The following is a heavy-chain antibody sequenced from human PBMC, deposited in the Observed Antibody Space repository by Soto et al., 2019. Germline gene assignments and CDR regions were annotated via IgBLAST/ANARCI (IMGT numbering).Heavy chain of an antibody. CDR1: GGSSSSSSYC. Sequence: PLETLPLTCTVSGGSSSSSSYCWGWIRQPPGKGLEWIGSIYYSGNTYYNPSLKSRVTISVDTSKNQFSLKLSSVTAADTAVYYCAREVRYFDYWGQGTLVTVSS. D-gene: IGHD2-2*01. J-gene: IGHJ4*02. CDR2: IYYSGNT. CDR3: AREVRYFDY. V-gene: IGHV4-39*07.